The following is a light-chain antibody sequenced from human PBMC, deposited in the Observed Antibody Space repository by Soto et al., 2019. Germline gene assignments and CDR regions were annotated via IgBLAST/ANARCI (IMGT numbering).Light chain of an antibody. CDR2: DVN. J-gene: IGLJ1*01. Sequence: QSVLTQPASVSGSPGQSITISCTGTIDDVGAYNYVSWYQQRPGSAPQLLIYDVNNRPSGASNRFSGSKSGHTAYLTISGLHSDDDANYHCASYTSTYTLVFGTGTKLTVL. CDR3: ASYTSTYTLV. V-gene: IGLV2-14*01. CDR1: IDDVGAYNY.